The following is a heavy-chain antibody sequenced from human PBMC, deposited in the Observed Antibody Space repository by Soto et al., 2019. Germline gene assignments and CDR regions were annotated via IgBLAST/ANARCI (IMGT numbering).Heavy chain of an antibody. D-gene: IGHD1-26*01. CDR1: GGSISSYY. CDR2: IYYSGST. J-gene: IGHJ3*02. Sequence: PXETLSLTCTVSGGSISSYYWSWIRQPPGKGLEWIGYIYYSGSTNYNPSLKSRVTISVDTSKNQFSLKLSSVTAADTAVYYCARDGKSPHDAFDIWGQGTMVTVSS. V-gene: IGHV4-59*01. CDR3: ARDGKSPHDAFDI.